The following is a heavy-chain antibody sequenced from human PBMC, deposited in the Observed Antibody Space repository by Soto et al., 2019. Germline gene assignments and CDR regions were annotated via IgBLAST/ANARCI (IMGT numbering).Heavy chain of an antibody. CDR2: INYSGSNI. Sequence: PGGSLRLSCAGSGFTFRNSEMFWVRQAPGKGLGWVSKINYSGSNIYYSKSVKGRFTISRDNAKNSLYLQMNSLTDEDTAIYFCASEALCGADCYFFEYWGPGTLVTVSS. D-gene: IGHD2-21*02. V-gene: IGHV3-48*03. CDR1: GFTFRNSE. CDR3: ASEALCGADCYFFEY. J-gene: IGHJ4*02.